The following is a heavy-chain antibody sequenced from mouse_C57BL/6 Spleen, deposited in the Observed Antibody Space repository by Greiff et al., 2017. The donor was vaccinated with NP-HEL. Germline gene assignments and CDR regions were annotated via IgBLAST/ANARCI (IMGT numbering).Heavy chain of an antibody. J-gene: IGHJ3*01. CDR2: ISSGGDYI. CDR1: GFTFSSYA. V-gene: IGHV5-9-1*02. Sequence: DVKLVESGEGLVKPGGSLKLSCAASGFTFSSYAMSWVRQTPEKRLEWVAYISSGGDYIYYADTVKGRFTISRDNARNTLYLQMSSLKSEDTAMYYCTRGGIYYDYDEAAWFAYWGQGTLVTVSA. CDR3: TRGGIYYDYDEAAWFAY. D-gene: IGHD2-4*01.